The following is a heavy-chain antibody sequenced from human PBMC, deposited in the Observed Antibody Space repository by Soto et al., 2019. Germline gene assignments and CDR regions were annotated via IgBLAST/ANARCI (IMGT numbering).Heavy chain of an antibody. CDR1: GYTFTSYG. V-gene: IGHV1-18*01. Sequence: QVHLVQSGAEVKKPGASVKVSCKASGYTFTSYGITWVRQAPGQGLGWMGWISAHNGNTDYAQKLQGRVIVTRDTSWSTASMALGTLTSDVTAAYSCASGRYGDYWGQGALVTVSS. CDR2: ISAHNGNT. J-gene: IGHJ4*02. D-gene: IGHD1-26*01. CDR3: ASGRYGDY.